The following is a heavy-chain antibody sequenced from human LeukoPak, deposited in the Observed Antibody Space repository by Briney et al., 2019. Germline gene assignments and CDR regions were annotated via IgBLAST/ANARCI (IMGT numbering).Heavy chain of an antibody. D-gene: IGHD3-10*01. CDR2: ISSTASYI. CDR3: SRPLSSGSPQGLPTSPHLDY. V-gene: IGHV3-21*01. Sequence: GGSLRLSCAASGFVFNTYSMNWVRQAPGKGLEWVSSISSTASYIFYADSVKGRFTISRDNAKNSLYLQMTSLRAEATAVYYCSRPLSSGSPQGLPTSPHLDYWGQGTLVTVSS. CDR1: GFVFNTYS. J-gene: IGHJ4*02.